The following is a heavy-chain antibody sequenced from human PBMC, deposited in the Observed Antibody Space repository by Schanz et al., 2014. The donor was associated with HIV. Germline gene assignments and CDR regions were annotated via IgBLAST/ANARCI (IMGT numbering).Heavy chain of an antibody. CDR3: ARAGYYYGSGSSFPLAY. CDR1: GYSISRGGYY. J-gene: IGHJ4*02. D-gene: IGHD3-10*01. CDR2: IYYSGST. Sequence: QVHLQESGPGLVKPSQTLSLTCSVSGYSISRGGYYWSWIRQPPGKGLEWIGEIYYSGSTNYKPPLKSRVTIPIDTSKNQCSLRLSSLTAADTAVYYCARAGYYYGSGSSFPLAYWGQGTLVTVSS. V-gene: IGHV4-31*02.